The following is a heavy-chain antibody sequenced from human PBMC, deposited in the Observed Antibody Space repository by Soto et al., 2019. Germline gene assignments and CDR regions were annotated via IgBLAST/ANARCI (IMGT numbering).Heavy chain of an antibody. CDR1: GGSISSYY. CDR2: INTSGST. J-gene: IGHJ5*02. CDR3: ARGEYSYGYNWFDP. D-gene: IGHD5-18*01. Sequence: SETLSLTCTVSGGSISSYYWSWIRQPAGKGLEWIGRINTSGSTNYNPSLKSRVTLSVDTSKNQFSLKLSSVTAADTAVDYCARGEYSYGYNWFDPWGQGTLVTVSS. V-gene: IGHV4-4*07.